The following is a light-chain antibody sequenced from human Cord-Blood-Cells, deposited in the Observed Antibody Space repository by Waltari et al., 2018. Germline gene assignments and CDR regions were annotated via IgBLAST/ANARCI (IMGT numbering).Light chain of an antibody. CDR1: SSNIGAGYD. CDR3: QSYDSSLSGWV. Sequence: QSVLTQPPSVSGAPGQRVTISCTGSSSNIGAGYDVQWYQQLPGTAPKLLIYGNSNRPSGVPDRFSGSKSVTSASLAITGLQVEDEADYYCQSYDSSLSGWVFGGGTKLTVL. V-gene: IGLV1-40*01. J-gene: IGLJ3*02. CDR2: GNS.